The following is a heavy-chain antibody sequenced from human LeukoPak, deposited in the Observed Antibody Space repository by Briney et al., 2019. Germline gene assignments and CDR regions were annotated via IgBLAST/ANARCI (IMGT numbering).Heavy chain of an antibody. CDR3: AKVSIVVLPAATNFDY. CDR1: GFTFSSYA. CDR2: ISGSGGST. J-gene: IGHJ4*02. Sequence: GGSLRLSCAASGFTFSSYAMSWVRQAPGKGLEWVSAISGSGGSTYYADSVKGRFTISRDNSKNTLYLQMNSLRAEDTAVYYCAKVSIVVLPAATNFDYWGQGTLVTVSS. V-gene: IGHV3-23*01. D-gene: IGHD2-2*01.